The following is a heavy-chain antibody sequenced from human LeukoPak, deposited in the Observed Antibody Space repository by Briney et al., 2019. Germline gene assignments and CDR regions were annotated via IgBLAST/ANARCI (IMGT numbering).Heavy chain of an antibody. V-gene: IGHV4-34*01. D-gene: IGHD6-13*01. CDR1: GGSFSGYY. J-gene: IGHJ6*03. CDR2: INHSGST. CDR3: ARGTGGSSSRQGPPPYYYMDV. Sequence: SETLSLTCAVYGGSFSGYYWSWLRQPPGKGLEWIGEINHSGSTNCNPSLKGRVTISVDTSKNQFSLKLSSVTAADTAVYYCARGTGGSSSRQGPPPYYYMDVWGKGTTVTVSS.